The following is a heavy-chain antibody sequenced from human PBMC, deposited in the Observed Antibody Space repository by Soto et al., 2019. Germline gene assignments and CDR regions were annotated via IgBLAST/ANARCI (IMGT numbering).Heavy chain of an antibody. CDR1: GDSVSSNSAA. Sequence: PSQTLSLTCVISGDSVSSNSAAWNWIRQSPSRGLEWLGRTYYGSKWYNDYAVSVKSRITINPDTSKNQFSLQLNSVTPEDTAVYYCAREHNWNPRLRWFDYWGQGTLVTVSS. CDR2: TYYGSKWYN. D-gene: IGHD1-20*01. V-gene: IGHV6-1*01. J-gene: IGHJ4*02. CDR3: AREHNWNPRLRWFDY.